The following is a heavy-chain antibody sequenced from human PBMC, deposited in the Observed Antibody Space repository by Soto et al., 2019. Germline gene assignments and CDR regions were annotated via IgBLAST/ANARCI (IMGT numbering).Heavy chain of an antibody. Sequence: GGSLRLSCSVSGITFRNYAMHWVRQAPGRGLEYVSGITSDGDNTWHADSVKDRFTISRDNSDDTLYLQMSSLRVEDTAKYYCVKGNQLLRYYFEFWGPRTLVTVSS. J-gene: IGHJ4*01. CDR1: GITFRNYA. CDR2: ITSDGDNT. CDR3: VKGNQLLRYYFEF. D-gene: IGHD2-15*01. V-gene: IGHV3-64D*08.